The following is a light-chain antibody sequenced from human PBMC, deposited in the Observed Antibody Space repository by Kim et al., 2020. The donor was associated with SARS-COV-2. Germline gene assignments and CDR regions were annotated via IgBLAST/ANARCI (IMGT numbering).Light chain of an antibody. V-gene: IGLV4-60*03. Sequence: SVKLTCTRSSGHVNYFIPWHQQQPGKAPRFLMKVEGSGSYNKGGGVPDRFSGSRSGADRYLIISNLHSEDEADYYCETWDSNIQVFGGGTQLTVL. J-gene: IGLJ3*02. CDR1: SGHVNYF. CDR2: VEGSGSY. CDR3: ETWDSNIQV.